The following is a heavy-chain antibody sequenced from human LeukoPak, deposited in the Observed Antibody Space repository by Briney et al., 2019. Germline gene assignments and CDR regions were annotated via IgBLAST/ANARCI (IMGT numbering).Heavy chain of an antibody. CDR1: GFTFITYT. CDR2: ISSSSSYI. J-gene: IGHJ6*04. CDR3: ARGVDTYNILTGGVDV. Sequence: GGSLRLSCAASGFTFITYTMNWVRQAPGKGLEWVSSISSSSSYIYYADSVKGRFTISRHNAKNSLYLQMNSLRAEDTAVYYCARGVDTYNILTGGVDVWGKGTTVTISS. V-gene: IGHV3-21*01. D-gene: IGHD3-9*01.